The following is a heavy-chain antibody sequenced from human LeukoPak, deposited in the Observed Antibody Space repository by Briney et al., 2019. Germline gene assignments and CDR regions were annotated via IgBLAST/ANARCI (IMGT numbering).Heavy chain of an antibody. D-gene: IGHD4-23*01. CDR1: GFTFSSYA. V-gene: IGHV3-23*01. Sequence: GGSLRLSCAASGFTFSSYAMSWVRQAPGEGRAWVSALRCSRGSTYYADSVKGRFTISRDNSKNTLYLKMNSLRAKDTAVYYCAKALLTTVVNRPFDYWGQRTLVTVSS. CDR2: LRCSRGST. J-gene: IGHJ4*02. CDR3: AKALLTTVVNRPFDY.